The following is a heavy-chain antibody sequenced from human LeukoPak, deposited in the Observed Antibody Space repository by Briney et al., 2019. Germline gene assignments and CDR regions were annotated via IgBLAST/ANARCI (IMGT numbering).Heavy chain of an antibody. J-gene: IGHJ6*03. CDR1: GGSISSYY. CDR3: ARVKIVVGVYYYYYMDV. V-gene: IGHV4-4*07. Sequence: SETLSLTCTVSGGSISSYYWSWIRQPAGKGLEWIGRIYTSGSTNYNPSLKSRVTMSVDTSKNQFSLKLSSVTAADTAVYYCARVKIVVGVYYYYYMDVWGKGTTVTVSS. D-gene: IGHD3-22*01. CDR2: IYTSGST.